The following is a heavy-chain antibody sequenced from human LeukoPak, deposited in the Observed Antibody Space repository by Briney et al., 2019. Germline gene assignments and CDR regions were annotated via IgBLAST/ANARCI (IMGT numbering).Heavy chain of an antibody. Sequence: GGSLRLSCAASGFSFSSYNMNWVRQTPGKGLEWVSSITSSSSYTFYADSVKGRFTISRDNARNSLYLQMNSLRAEDTAVYYCARDPYSGTYGDTYYYYMDVWGKGTTVTISS. D-gene: IGHD1-26*01. V-gene: IGHV3-21*01. CDR2: ITSSSSYT. CDR1: GFSFSSYN. J-gene: IGHJ6*03. CDR3: ARDPYSGTYGDTYYYYMDV.